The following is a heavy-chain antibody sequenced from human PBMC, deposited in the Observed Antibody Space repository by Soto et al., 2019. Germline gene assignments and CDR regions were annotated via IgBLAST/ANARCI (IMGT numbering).Heavy chain of an antibody. D-gene: IGHD1-26*01. CDR3: ARGYSGTYPPRDY. Sequence: QVQLVESGGGVVQPGRSLRLSCAASGFTFSSYAMHWVRQAPGKGLEWVAVISYDGSTKYYAGSVKGRFTISRDNSKNTLYLQMNSLRPEDTAVYYCARGYSGTYPPRDYWGQGTLVTVSS. CDR2: ISYDGSTK. V-gene: IGHV3-30-3*01. CDR1: GFTFSSYA. J-gene: IGHJ4*02.